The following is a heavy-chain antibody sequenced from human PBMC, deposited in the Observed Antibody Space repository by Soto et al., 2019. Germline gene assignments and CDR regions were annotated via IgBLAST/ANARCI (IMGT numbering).Heavy chain of an antibody. D-gene: IGHD3-22*01. CDR3: AKDTGDSSGYYYYYYYGMDV. CDR2: ITWNSGHI. CDR1: GFIFNNYA. V-gene: IGHV3-9*01. J-gene: IGHJ6*02. Sequence: GGSLRLSCTASGFIFNNYAMHWVRQAPGKGLEWVSGITWNSGHIGYADSVKGRFTISGDNAENSLYLQMNSLRPEDTALYYCAKDTGDSSGYYYYYYYGMDVWGQGTTVTVSS.